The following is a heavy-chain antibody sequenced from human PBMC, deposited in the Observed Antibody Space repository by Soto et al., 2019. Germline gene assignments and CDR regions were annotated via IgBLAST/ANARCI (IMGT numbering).Heavy chain of an antibody. CDR3: ARSMYSTSAQLYYGMDV. D-gene: IGHD6-6*01. CDR2: MYHSGIT. J-gene: IGHJ6*02. CDR1: GYSIRSGYF. Sequence: SETLSLTCAVSGYSIRSGYFWGWIRQPPGKGLEWIGSMYHSGITYYNLSLKSRVTISVDTSKNQLSLKLGSATAADTAVYYCARSMYSTSAQLYYGMDVWGQGTTVTVSS. V-gene: IGHV4-38-2*01.